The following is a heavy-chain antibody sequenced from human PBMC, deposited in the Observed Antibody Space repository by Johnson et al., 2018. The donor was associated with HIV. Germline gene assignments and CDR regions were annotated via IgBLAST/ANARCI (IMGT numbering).Heavy chain of an antibody. CDR3: ARDLCPGDDAFDI. D-gene: IGHD1-1*01. J-gene: IGHJ3*02. Sequence: VQLVESGGGLVQPGGSLRLSCAASGFTVSSNYMSWVRQAPGKGLEWVSVIFSGSTIYYADSVKGRFTISRDNAKNSLYLQMNSLRAEDTAVYYCARDLCPGDDAFDIWGQGTMVT. V-gene: IGHV3-66*01. CDR1: GFTVSSNY. CDR2: IFSGSTI.